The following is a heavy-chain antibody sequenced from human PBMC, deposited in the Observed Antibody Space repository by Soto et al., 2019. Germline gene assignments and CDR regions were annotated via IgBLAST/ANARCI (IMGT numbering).Heavy chain of an antibody. CDR3: SKWDGYGDQ. CDR1: GFTFSTNS. V-gene: IGHV3-23*01. J-gene: IGHJ5*02. D-gene: IGHD5-12*01. CDR2: ISGGGDST. Sequence: EVQLSESGGGLVQPGGSLRLSCAASGFTFSTNSMTWVRQAPGKGLEWDCGISGGGDSTHYADSVKGRFTISRDNSKNMVYLQMNSLTADDTAVYFCSKWDGYGDQWGQGTLVTVSS.